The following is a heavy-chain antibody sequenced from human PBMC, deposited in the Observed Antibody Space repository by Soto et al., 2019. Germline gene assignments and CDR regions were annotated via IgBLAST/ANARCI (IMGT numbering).Heavy chain of an antibody. Sequence: QVQLEQSGAEVKKPGSSVKISCKASGGTLSDHGVSWLRQAPGQGLEWVGGTIPVFNTAKYAPKFQGRVTIAADKPTNIAYMELGSLRSDDTAFYYCARGVYGSGNYYTGPSAFDSWGQGTLVIVSS. CDR2: TIPVFNTA. J-gene: IGHJ3*02. V-gene: IGHV1-69*06. D-gene: IGHD3-10*01. CDR1: GGTLSDHG. CDR3: ARGVYGSGNYYTGPSAFDS.